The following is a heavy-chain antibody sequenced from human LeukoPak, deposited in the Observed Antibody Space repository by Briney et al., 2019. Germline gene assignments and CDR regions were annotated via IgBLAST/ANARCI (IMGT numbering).Heavy chain of an antibody. Sequence: QSGGSLRLSCAASGFTFSSYSMNWVRQAPGKGLEWVSHITASGTAMFYADSVKGRFTISRDNARNSLHLQMNNLRGEDTAIYYCARDAGNSGYGCDLWGQGTLVTVSS. CDR3: ARDAGNSGYGCDL. CDR1: GFTFSSYS. CDR2: ITASGTAM. D-gene: IGHD5-12*01. J-gene: IGHJ5*02. V-gene: IGHV3-48*01.